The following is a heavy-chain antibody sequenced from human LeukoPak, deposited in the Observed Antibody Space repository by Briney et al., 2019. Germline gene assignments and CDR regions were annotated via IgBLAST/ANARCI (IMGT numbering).Heavy chain of an antibody. Sequence: PGGSLRLSCAASGFTFSSYSMNWVRQAPGKGPEWVSSISSSSSYIYYADSVKGRFTISRDNAKNSLYLQMNSLRAEDTAVYYCARDATPDFWSGYPANYYYGMDVWGQGTTVTVSS. J-gene: IGHJ6*02. V-gene: IGHV3-21*01. CDR3: ARDATPDFWSGYPANYYYGMDV. D-gene: IGHD3-3*01. CDR2: ISSSSSYI. CDR1: GFTFSSYS.